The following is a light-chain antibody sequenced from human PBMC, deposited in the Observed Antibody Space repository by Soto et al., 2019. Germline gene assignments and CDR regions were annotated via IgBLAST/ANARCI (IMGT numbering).Light chain of an antibody. J-gene: IGKJ4*01. CDR1: HSVNSN. CDR3: QQYASWPLT. V-gene: IGKV3-15*01. CDR2: GAS. Sequence: ETVMTQSPATLSVSPGERATLSCRASHSVNSNLAWYQQESGQPPRLLVFGASTRATGVPARFSGSGSGTEFTLTISGLQYEDFAVYFCQQYASWPLTFGGGTKVDIK.